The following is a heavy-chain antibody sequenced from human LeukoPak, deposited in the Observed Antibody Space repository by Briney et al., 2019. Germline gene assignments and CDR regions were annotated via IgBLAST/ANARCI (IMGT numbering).Heavy chain of an antibody. CDR1: GGSISSYY. CDR2: INHRGST. J-gene: IGHJ4*02. Sequence: SETLSLTCTVSGGSISSYYWSWIRQPPGKGLEWIGEINHRGSTNYNPSLKSRVTVSLDTSKNQFSLKLSSVTAADTAVYYCARAPGAALDWGQGTPVTVSS. D-gene: IGHD2-15*01. CDR3: ARAPGAALD. V-gene: IGHV4-34*01.